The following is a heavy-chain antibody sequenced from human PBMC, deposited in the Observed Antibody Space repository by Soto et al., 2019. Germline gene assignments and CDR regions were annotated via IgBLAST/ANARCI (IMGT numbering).Heavy chain of an antibody. CDR2: ISAYNGNT. D-gene: IGHD6-19*01. J-gene: IGHJ4*02. V-gene: IGHV1-18*01. Sequence: PSVKVSCKASGYTFTSYGISWVRQAPGQGLEWMGWISAYNGNTNYAQKLQGRVTMTTDTSTSTAYMELRSLRSDDTAVYYCASGNSSGWYVPGAFDYWGQGTLVTVSS. CDR3: ASGNSSGWYVPGAFDY. CDR1: GYTFTSYG.